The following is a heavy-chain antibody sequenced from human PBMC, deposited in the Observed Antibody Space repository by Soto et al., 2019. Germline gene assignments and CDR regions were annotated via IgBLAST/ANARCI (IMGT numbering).Heavy chain of an antibody. CDR2: ISSSSSYI. Sequence: GGSLRLSCAASGFTFSSYSMNWVRQAPGKGLEWVSSISSSSSYIYYADSVKGRFTISRDNAKNSLYLQMNSLRAEDTAVYYCARDRTMVRGATEGGDGDYYYYYYMDVWGKGTTVTVSS. CDR1: GFTFSSYS. V-gene: IGHV3-21*01. CDR3: ARDRTMVRGATEGGDGDYYYYYYMDV. D-gene: IGHD3-10*01. J-gene: IGHJ6*03.